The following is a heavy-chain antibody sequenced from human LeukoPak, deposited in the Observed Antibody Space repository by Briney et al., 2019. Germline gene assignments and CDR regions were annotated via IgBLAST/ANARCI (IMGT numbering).Heavy chain of an antibody. CDR1: GGSINDYY. V-gene: IGHV4-59*01. CDR3: ARGVRGSTAAGTFDY. D-gene: IGHD6-13*01. J-gene: IGHJ4*02. CDR2: IYYSGST. Sequence: SETLSLTCTVSGGSINDYYWSWVRQPPGKGLEWIGYIYYSGSTNYNPSLKSRVTISVDTSKNQFSLKLSSVTAADRAVYYCARGVRGSTAAGTFDYWGQGTLVTVSS.